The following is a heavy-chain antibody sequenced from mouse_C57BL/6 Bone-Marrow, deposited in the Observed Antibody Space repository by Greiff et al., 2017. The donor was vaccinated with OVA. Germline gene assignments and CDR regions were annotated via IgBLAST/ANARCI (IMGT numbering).Heavy chain of an antibody. CDR3: ERGGDLMVTTRETYYAMDY. V-gene: IGHV1-64*01. J-gene: IGHJ4*01. CDR2: IHPNSGST. CDR1: GYTFTSYW. D-gene: IGHD2-2*01. Sequence: QVQLQQPGAELVKPGASVKLSCKASGYTFTSYWMHWVKQRPGQGLEWIGMIHPNSGSTNYNEKFKSKATLTVDKSSSTAYMQLSSLTSEDSAVYYWERGGDLMVTTRETYYAMDYWGQGTSVTVSS.